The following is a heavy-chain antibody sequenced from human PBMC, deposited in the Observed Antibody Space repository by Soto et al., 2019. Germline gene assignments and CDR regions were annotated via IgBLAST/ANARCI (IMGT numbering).Heavy chain of an antibody. J-gene: IGHJ4*02. Sequence: GASVKVSCKVSGYTLTELSMHWVRQAPGKGLEWMGGFDPEDGETIYAQKFQGRVTMTEDTSTDTAYMELSSLRSEDTAVYYCATDLVAATQAVFDYWGQGTLVTVSS. CDR1: GYTLTELS. CDR2: FDPEDGET. CDR3: ATDLVAATQAVFDY. D-gene: IGHD2-15*01. V-gene: IGHV1-24*01.